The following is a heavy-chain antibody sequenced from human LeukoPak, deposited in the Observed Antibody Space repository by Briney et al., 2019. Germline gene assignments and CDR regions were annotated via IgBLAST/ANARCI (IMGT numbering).Heavy chain of an antibody. J-gene: IGHJ3*02. V-gene: IGHV3-53*01. CDR3: ASYRRAYDI. Sequence: GESLRLSCAASGLTVSSTSMTWVRQAPGKGLEWVSDFLSDGRIYYADSVKGRFTISKDNSQNTVNLQMDNLRAEDAAIYYCASYRRAYDIWGQGTVVTVAS. D-gene: IGHD1-26*01. CDR1: GLTVSSTS. CDR2: FLSDGRI.